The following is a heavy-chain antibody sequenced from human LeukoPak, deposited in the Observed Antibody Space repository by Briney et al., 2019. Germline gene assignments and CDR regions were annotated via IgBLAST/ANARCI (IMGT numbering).Heavy chain of an antibody. D-gene: IGHD1-26*01. V-gene: IGHV1-2*04. J-gene: IGHJ3*02. CDR2: INPNSGGT. CDR3: ARAGIVGAKTLGLRSDFDI. Sequence: ASVKVSCKASGYTFTGYYMHWVRQAPGQGLEWMGWINPNSGGTNYAQKFQGWVTMTRDTSISTAYMELSRLRSHDTAVYYCARAGIVGAKTLGLRSDFDIWGQGTMVTVSS. CDR1: GYTFTGYY.